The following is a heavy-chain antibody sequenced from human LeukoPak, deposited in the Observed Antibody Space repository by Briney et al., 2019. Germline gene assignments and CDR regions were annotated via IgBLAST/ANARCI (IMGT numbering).Heavy chain of an antibody. CDR3: ARTDLGDYDFDY. J-gene: IGHJ4*02. CDR2: IIPILGIA. D-gene: IGHD4-17*01. Sequence: ASVKVSCKASGYTFTSYYMHWVRQAPGQGLEWMGRIIPILGIANYAQKFQGRVTITADKSTSTAYMELSSLRSEDTAVYYCARTDLGDYDFDYWGQGTLVTVSS. V-gene: IGHV1-69*02. CDR1: GYTFTSYY.